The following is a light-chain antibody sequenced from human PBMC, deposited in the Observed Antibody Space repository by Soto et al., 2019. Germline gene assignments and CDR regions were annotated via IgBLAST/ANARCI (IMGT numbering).Light chain of an antibody. CDR3: QQYHNWWT. Sequence: EIVMTQSPATLSVSPGERATLSCRASQSVSSYLAWYQQKPGQAPRLLIYGASTRATDIPARFSGSGSGTEFTLTISSLQSEDFAVYYCQQYHNWWTFGQGTKVDNK. CDR2: GAS. CDR1: QSVSSY. J-gene: IGKJ1*01. V-gene: IGKV3-15*01.